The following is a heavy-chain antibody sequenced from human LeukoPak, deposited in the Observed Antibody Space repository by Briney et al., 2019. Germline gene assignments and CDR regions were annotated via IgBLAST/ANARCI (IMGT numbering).Heavy chain of an antibody. Sequence: ASVKVSCKASGYTFTSYGISWVRQAPGQGLEWMGWISAYNGNTNYAQKLQGRVTMTTDTSTSTAYMELRSLRSDDTAVYYCARGVEYQLPDWYFDLWGRGTLVTVSS. J-gene: IGHJ2*01. CDR3: ARGVEYQLPDWYFDL. V-gene: IGHV1-18*01. CDR1: GYTFTSYG. D-gene: IGHD2-2*01. CDR2: ISAYNGNT.